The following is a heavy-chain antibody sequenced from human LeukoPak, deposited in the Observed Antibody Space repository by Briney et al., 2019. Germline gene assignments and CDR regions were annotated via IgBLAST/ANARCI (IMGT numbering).Heavy chain of an antibody. CDR2: ISGSGGST. V-gene: IGHV3-23*01. J-gene: IGHJ4*02. CDR3: ATLDGFSISGWTYFDY. CDR1: GFTFSSYA. D-gene: IGHD6-19*01. Sequence: PGGSLRLSCAASGFTFSSYAMSWVRQAPGKGLEWVSAISGSGGSTYYADSVKGRFTISRDNSKNSLHLQMNSLRAEDTAVYYCATLDGFSISGWTYFDYWGQGILVTVSS.